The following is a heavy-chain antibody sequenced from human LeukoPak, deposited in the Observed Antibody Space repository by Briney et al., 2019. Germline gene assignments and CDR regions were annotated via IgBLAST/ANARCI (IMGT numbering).Heavy chain of an antibody. CDR1: GYTFPNYW. CDR3: ARLHAGVRGGTTQYFDY. V-gene: IGHV5-51*01. D-gene: IGHD3-10*01. CDR2: IYPGDSDT. J-gene: IGHJ4*02. Sequence: GESLKISRKTSGYTFPNYWIGWVRQMPGKGLEWMGIIYPGDSDTTYSPPFQGQVTISADKSVSTAYLQWSSLKASDTAMYYCARLHAGVRGGTTQYFDYWGQGTLVAVSS.